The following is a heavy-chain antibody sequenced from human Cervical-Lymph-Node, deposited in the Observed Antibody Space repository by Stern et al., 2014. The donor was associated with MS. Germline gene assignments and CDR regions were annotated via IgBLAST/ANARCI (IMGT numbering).Heavy chain of an antibody. Sequence: EVQLEESGGGLVKPGGSLRLSCVASGFTFSGHTMNWVRQAPGKGLEWVASSSASRAYIYYADSIEGRFTISRDNAENSMYLQMNSLRAEDTAVYFCARYQGSCSDNVCHVYYGLDVWGQGTTVTVSS. J-gene: IGHJ6*02. V-gene: IGHV3-21*01. CDR1: GFTFSGHT. CDR2: SSASRAYI. D-gene: IGHD2-2*01. CDR3: ARYQGSCSDNVCHVYYGLDV.